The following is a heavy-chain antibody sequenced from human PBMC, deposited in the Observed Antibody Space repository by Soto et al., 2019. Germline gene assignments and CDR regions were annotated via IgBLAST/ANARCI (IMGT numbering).Heavy chain of an antibody. D-gene: IGHD4-17*01. CDR3: GRPGYGELKYFDY. Sequence: GESLKISCKGSGYSFTNYWIGWVRQMPGKGLEWMGIIYPGDSDTRYSPSFQGQVTISADKSISTVYLQWSSLKASDTAMYYCGRPGYGELKYFDYWGQGTLVTVSS. V-gene: IGHV5-51*01. CDR1: GYSFTNYW. CDR2: IYPGDSDT. J-gene: IGHJ4*02.